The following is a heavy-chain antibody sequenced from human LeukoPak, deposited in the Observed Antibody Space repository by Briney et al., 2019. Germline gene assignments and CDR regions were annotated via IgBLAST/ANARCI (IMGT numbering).Heavy chain of an antibody. CDR3: ARVVPAAGTGKIFDY. J-gene: IGHJ4*02. Sequence: SETLSLTCTVSGGSISSSSYYWSWIRQPPGKGLEWIGSIHYSGSTYYNPSLKSRVTISVDTSKNQFSLKLSSVTAADTAVYYCARVVPAAGTGKIFDYWGQGTLVTVSS. V-gene: IGHV4-39*07. CDR1: GGSISSSSYY. CDR2: IHYSGST. D-gene: IGHD6-13*01.